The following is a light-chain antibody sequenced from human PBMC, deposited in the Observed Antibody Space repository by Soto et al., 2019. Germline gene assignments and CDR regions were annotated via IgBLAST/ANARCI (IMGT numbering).Light chain of an antibody. CDR3: CSYTSSSTVV. CDR1: SSDVGGYNY. J-gene: IGLJ1*01. V-gene: IGLV2-14*01. Sequence: QSVLNQPASVSGSPGQSITISCTGTSSDVGGYNYVSWYQQHPGKAPKLMIYDVSNRPSGVSNRFSGSESGDTASLTISGLQAEDEADYYCCSYTSSSTVVFGSGTKVTVL. CDR2: DVS.